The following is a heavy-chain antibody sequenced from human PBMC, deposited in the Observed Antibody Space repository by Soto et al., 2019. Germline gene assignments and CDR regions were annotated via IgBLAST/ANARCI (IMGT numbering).Heavy chain of an antibody. CDR2: VSAGGDMT. V-gene: IGHV3-23*01. J-gene: IGHJ6*02. D-gene: IGHD3-10*01. CDR1: GFTFSSYA. CDR3: ARGDRGGSGSPASYYYSGLDV. Sequence: DVQVLESGGDLVQPGGSLRLSCAASGFTFSSYAMSWVRQAPGKGLEWVSSVSAGGDMTYYSDSVKGRFTISRDNSNNALFLQMISLRIEDTGLYYCARGDRGGSGSPASYYYSGLDVWSQGTTVTVS.